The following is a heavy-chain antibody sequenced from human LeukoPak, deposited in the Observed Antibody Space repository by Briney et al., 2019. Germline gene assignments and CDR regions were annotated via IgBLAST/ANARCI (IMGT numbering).Heavy chain of an antibody. D-gene: IGHD1-26*01. CDR3: ARETPSGSGRAYDI. V-gene: IGHV3-74*01. Sequence: GGSLRLSCAASGFTFSSYWMLWVRQAPGKGLVWVSRINSDGSSTSYADSVKGRFTISRDNAKNTLYVEMNSLRAEDTAVYFCARETPSGSGRAYDIWGQGTMVTVSS. J-gene: IGHJ3*02. CDR2: INSDGSST. CDR1: GFTFSSYW.